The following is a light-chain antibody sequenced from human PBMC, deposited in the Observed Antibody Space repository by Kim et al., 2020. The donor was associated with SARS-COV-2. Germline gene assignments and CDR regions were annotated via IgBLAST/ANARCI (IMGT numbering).Light chain of an antibody. CDR2: GKN. CDR1: SLRSYY. J-gene: IGLJ2*01. Sequence: SSELTQDPGVSVALGQTVRITCQGDSLRSYYATWYQQKPGQAPIVVIYGKNNRPSGIPDRFSGSSSGDTASLTITGTQAGDEADYYCNSRGSNDNVLFGGGTQLTVL. CDR3: NSRGSNDNVL. V-gene: IGLV3-19*01.